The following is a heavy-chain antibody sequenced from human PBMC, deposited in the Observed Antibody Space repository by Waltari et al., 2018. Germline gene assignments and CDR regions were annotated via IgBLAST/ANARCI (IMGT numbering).Heavy chain of an antibody. CDR1: GFNFNIYG. V-gene: IGHV3-30*02. CDR2: TRFDGINK. D-gene: IGHD3-3*01. J-gene: IGHJ3*02. Sequence: QVFLVESGGGVVQPGDSLRLSCVSSGFNFNIYGMHWVRQAPGKGLEWVAFTRFDGINKHYADSVKGRFTISRDNIENTLYLQMNSLRGEDSAIYYCARGDGGSGLGASDIWGQGTMVTVSS. CDR3: ARGDGGSGLGASDI.